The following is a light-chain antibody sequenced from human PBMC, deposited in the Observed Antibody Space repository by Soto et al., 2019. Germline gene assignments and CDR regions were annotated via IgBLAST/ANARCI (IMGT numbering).Light chain of an antibody. V-gene: IGLV2-14*01. CDR3: ISYTGSSTSYV. J-gene: IGLJ1*01. CDR2: GVS. Sequence: QSVLTRPASVSGSPGQSITISCSGTRSDIGSYNYVAWYQQFPGKTPKILIYGVSNRPSGVSSRFSGSKSGNTASLTISGLQAEDEADYYCISYTGSSTSYVFGSGTKLTVL. CDR1: RSDIGSYNY.